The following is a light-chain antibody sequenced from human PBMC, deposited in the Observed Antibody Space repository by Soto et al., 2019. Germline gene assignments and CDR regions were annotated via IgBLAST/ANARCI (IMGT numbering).Light chain of an antibody. Sequence: QSVLTQPASVSGSPGQSITSSCTGFSSDSGGYQYVSWYQQHPGKAPKLLIYDVSNRPSGVSNRFSGSESGTTASLTISGLQADDAADYFWSSFGSSSRLEVFGTGTKDTVL. V-gene: IGLV2-14*03. CDR1: SSDSGGYQY. CDR3: SSFGSSSRLEV. J-gene: IGLJ1*01. CDR2: DVS.